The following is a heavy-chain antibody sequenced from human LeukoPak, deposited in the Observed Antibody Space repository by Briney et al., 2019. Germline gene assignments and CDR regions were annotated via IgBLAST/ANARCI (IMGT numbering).Heavy chain of an antibody. J-gene: IGHJ4*02. D-gene: IGHD4-17*01. CDR3: ARAGGTVTRDKRFDY. CDR1: GYTFTSYY. V-gene: IGHV1-46*01. CDR2: ISPSGGST. Sequence: ASVKVSCKASGYTFTSYYMHWVRQAPGQGLEWMGIISPSGGSTSYAQKFQGRVTMTRDMSTSTVYMELSSLRSEDTAVYYCARAGGTVTRDKRFDYWGQGTLVTVSS.